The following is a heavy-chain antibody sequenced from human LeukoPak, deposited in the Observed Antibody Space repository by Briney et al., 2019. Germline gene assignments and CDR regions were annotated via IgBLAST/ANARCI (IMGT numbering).Heavy chain of an antibody. CDR3: ARTGGSHYYDNGMDV. V-gene: IGHV1-46*01. Sequence: ASVKVSCKASGYTFTGYYMHWVRQAPGQGLEWMGIINPSGGSTSYAQKFQGRVTMTRDTSTSTVYMELSSLRSEDTAVYYCARTGGSHYYDNGMDVWGQGTTVTVSS. CDR2: INPSGGST. J-gene: IGHJ6*02. CDR1: GYTFTGYY. D-gene: IGHD3-22*01.